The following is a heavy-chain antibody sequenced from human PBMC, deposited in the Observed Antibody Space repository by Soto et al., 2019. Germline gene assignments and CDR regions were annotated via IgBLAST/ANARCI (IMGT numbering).Heavy chain of an antibody. CDR3: ASDEGRAISMKPALIPIFPVVHYYGMDV. V-gene: IGHV1-69*13. J-gene: IGHJ6*02. Sequence: SVKVSCKASGGTFSSYAISWVRQAPGQGLEWMGGIIPIFGTANYAQKFQGRVTITADESTSTAYMELSSLRSEDTAVYYCASDEGRAISMKPALIPIFPVVHYYGMDVWGQGTTVTVSS. CDR2: IIPIFGTA. CDR1: GGTFSSYA. D-gene: IGHD3-3*01.